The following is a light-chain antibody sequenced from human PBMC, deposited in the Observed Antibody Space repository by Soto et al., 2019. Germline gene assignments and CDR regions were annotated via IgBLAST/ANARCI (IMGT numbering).Light chain of an antibody. CDR2: KAS. J-gene: IGKJ2*01. CDR3: QHYSTYPYI. CDR1: QSINRW. V-gene: IGKV1-5*03. Sequence: DIPMTQSPSTLSASVGDRVTITCRASQSINRWLAWYQQKPGKAPKLLIYKASTLESGVPSRFSGGGIGTEFSLSTSSLQPDDFATYYCQHYSTYPYIFGQGTKVEIK.